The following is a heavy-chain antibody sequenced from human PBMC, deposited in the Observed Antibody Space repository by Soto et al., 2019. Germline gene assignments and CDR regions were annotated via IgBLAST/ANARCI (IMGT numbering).Heavy chain of an antibody. D-gene: IGHD2-15*01. CDR3: AKSIPRVVVVHYYFDY. CDR1: GFTFSSYG. Sequence: TGGSLRLSCAASGFTFSSYGMHWVRQAPGKGLEWVAVISYDGSNKYYADSVKGRFTISRDNSKNTLYLQMNSLRAEDTAVYYCAKSIPRVVVVHYYFDYRGQRTLGIVS. CDR2: ISYDGSNK. V-gene: IGHV3-30*18. J-gene: IGHJ4*02.